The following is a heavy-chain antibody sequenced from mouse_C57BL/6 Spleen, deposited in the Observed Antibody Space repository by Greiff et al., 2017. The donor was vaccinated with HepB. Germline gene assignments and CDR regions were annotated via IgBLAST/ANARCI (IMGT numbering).Heavy chain of an antibody. CDR3: ARSEITTGYFDY. J-gene: IGHJ2*01. CDR1: GYAFSSSW. CDR2: IYPGDGDT. Sequence: LQESGPELVKPGASVKISCKASGYAFSSSWMNWVKQRPGKGLEWIGRIYPGDGDTNYNGKFKGKATLTADKSSSTAYMQLSSLTSEDSAVYFCARSEITTGYFDYWGQGTTLTASS. D-gene: IGHD1-1*01. V-gene: IGHV1-82*01.